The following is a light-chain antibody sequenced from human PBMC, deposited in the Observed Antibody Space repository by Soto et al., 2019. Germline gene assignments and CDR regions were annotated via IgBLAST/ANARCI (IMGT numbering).Light chain of an antibody. CDR3: QHYNSYSEA. CDR1: QSISSW. CDR2: KAS. J-gene: IGKJ1*01. Sequence: DIQMATSPSTLSASVGDRVTITCRASQSISSWLAWYQQKPGKAPKLLIYKASTLKSGVPSRFSGSGSGTEFTLTISSLQPDDFATYYCQHYNSYSEAFGQGSKV. V-gene: IGKV1-5*03.